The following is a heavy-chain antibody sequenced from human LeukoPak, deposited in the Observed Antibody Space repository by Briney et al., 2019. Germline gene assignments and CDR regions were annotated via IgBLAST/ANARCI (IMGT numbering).Heavy chain of an antibody. CDR2: ISSTGGTA. CDR1: GFTFSSFG. CDR3: AGPMGPAAIFGFDY. V-gene: IGHV3-23*01. J-gene: IGHJ4*02. Sequence: GGTLRLSCAASGFTFSSFGMSWVRQAPGKGLEWVSAISSTGGTAYYADSVKGRFTISRDNSKNTLYLQMNSLRAEDTAVYYCAGPMGPAAIFGFDYWGQGTLVTVSS. D-gene: IGHD2-2*01.